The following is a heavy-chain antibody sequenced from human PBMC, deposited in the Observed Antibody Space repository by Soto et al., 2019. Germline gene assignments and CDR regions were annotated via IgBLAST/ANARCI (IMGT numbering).Heavy chain of an antibody. CDR1: GGSISSYY. D-gene: IGHD6-13*01. V-gene: IGHV4-59*01. CDR2: IYYSGST. CDR3: AREGVSSRWYNYYGMDV. Sequence: QVQLQESGPGLVKPSETLSLTCTVSGGSISSYYWSWIRQPPGKGLEWIGYIYYSGSTNYNPSLKSRVPISVDTSKNQFSLKLSSVTAADTAVSYCAREGVSSRWYNYYGMDVWGQGTTVTVSS. J-gene: IGHJ6*02.